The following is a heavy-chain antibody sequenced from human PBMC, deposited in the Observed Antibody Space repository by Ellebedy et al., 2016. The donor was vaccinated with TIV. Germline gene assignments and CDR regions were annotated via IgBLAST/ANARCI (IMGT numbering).Heavy chain of an antibody. D-gene: IGHD3-9*01. Sequence: MPGGSLRLSCTVSGDSVNSNNYFWGWIRQPPGKGLEWIGNIFYSGSTYYNPSLKSRATISVDTSKNQFSLKLSSVTAADTAVYYCARAQGKMIFLRTPAYFDYWGQGTLVTVSS. CDR1: GDSVNSNNYF. J-gene: IGHJ4*02. CDR3: ARAQGKMIFLRTPAYFDY. V-gene: IGHV4-39*07. CDR2: IFYSGST.